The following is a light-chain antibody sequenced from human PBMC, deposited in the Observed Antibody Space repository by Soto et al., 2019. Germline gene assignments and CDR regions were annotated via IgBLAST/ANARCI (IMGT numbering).Light chain of an antibody. Sequence: QPVLTQPPSVSGAPRQRVTISCTGSSSNIGAGYEVHWYQQLPGTAPKLLIYGNSNRPSGVPDRFSGSKSGTSASLAITGLQAEDEADYYCQSYDSSLSALYVFGTGTKLTVL. V-gene: IGLV1-40*01. J-gene: IGLJ1*01. CDR3: QSYDSSLSALYV. CDR1: SSNIGAGYE. CDR2: GNS.